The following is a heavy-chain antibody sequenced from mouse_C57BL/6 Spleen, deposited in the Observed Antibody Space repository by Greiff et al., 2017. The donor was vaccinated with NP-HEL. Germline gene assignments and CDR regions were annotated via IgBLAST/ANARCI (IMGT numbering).Heavy chain of an antibody. CDR1: YTFTDYYM. Sequence: VQLQQSGPELVKPGASVKMSCKASGYTFTDYYMHWVKQKPGKGLEWIGEIYPGSGNTYYNEKFKGKATLTADTSSSTAYMQLSSLTSEDSAVDFCARSYGYDPCAMDDWGKGTSVTVSS. D-gene: IGHD2-2*01. V-gene: IGHV1-83*01. J-gene: IGHJ4*01. CDR3: RSYGYDPCAMDD. CDR2: YPGSGNTY.